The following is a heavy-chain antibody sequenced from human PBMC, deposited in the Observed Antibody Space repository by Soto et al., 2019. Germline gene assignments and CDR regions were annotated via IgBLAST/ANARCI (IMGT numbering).Heavy chain of an antibody. CDR3: ARNSSMVRGVITATDYYGMDV. V-gene: IGHV1-69*13. CDR2: IIPIFGTA. CDR1: GGTFNSYA. Sequence: SVKVSCKASGGTFNSYAISWVRQAPGQGLEWKGGIIPIFGTANYAQKFQGRVTITADESTSTAYMELSSLRSEDTAVYYCARNSSMVRGVITATDYYGMDVWGQGTTVTVSS. D-gene: IGHD3-10*01. J-gene: IGHJ6*02.